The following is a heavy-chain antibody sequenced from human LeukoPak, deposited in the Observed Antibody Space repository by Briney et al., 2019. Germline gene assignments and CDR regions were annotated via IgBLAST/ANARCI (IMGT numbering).Heavy chain of an antibody. CDR2: IYYSGSS. CDR1: GGSISSYY. Sequence: SETLSLTCTVSGGSISSYYWSWIRQPPGKGLEWIGYIYYSGSSTYNPSLKSRVTISVDTSKTQFSLKLSSVTAADTAVYFCASGFRGQLGYFDYWGQGTLVTVSS. CDR3: ASGFRGQLGYFDY. J-gene: IGHJ4*02. D-gene: IGHD1-1*01. V-gene: IGHV4-59*01.